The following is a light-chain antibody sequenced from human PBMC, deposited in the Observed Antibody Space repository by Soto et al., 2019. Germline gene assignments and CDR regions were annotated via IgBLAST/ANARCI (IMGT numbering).Light chain of an antibody. V-gene: IGKV4-1*01. CDR2: WAS. CDR3: QQYDRTPLT. Sequence: DIVMTQSPDSLAVSLGERATINCKSSQNLLYSSNNKNYLAWYQQKPGQPPKLLIYWASTRESGVPDRFSGRGSGTDFTLTISSLQAEDVAVYYCQQYDRTPLTFGGGTKVEIK. J-gene: IGKJ4*01. CDR1: QNLLYSSNNKNY.